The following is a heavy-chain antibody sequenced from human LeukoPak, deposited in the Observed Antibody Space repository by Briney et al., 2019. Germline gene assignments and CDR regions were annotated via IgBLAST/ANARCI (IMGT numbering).Heavy chain of an antibody. Sequence: GGSLRLSCAASGFTFSNNWMTWVRLAPGKGLEWVAVISYDGSNKYYADSVKGRFTISRDNSKNTLYLQMNSLRAEDTAVYYCAREYDYVWGSYRPDAFDIWGQGTMVTVSS. V-gene: IGHV3-30-3*01. CDR2: ISYDGSNK. D-gene: IGHD3-16*02. J-gene: IGHJ3*02. CDR1: GFTFSNNW. CDR3: AREYDYVWGSYRPDAFDI.